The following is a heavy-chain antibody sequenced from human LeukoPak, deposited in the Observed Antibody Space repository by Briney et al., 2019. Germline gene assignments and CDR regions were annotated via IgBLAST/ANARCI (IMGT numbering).Heavy chain of an antibody. Sequence: RPSETLSLTCSVSGGSISSYSWSWIRQPPGEGLEWIGRIYSSGSNSYSPSLKGRVAMSADTSKNQFSLMLTSVTAADTAVYYCARDSSAWSFDYWGQGALVTVSS. V-gene: IGHV4-4*07. CDR1: GGSISSYS. CDR2: IYSSGSN. CDR3: ARDSSAWSFDY. D-gene: IGHD6-19*01. J-gene: IGHJ4*02.